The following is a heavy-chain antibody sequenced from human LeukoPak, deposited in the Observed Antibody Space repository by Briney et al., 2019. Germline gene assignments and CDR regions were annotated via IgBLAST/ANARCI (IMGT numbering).Heavy chain of an antibody. J-gene: IGHJ4*02. CDR1: GYTLTTYD. Sequence: ASVKVSCKTSGYTLTTYDINWVRQATGQGLEWMGWMNPNSGNTGYAQRFQGRVTMTKDTSISTAYMELSSLRSEDTAVYYCARNSWQNEWDWGQGTLVTVSS. CDR3: ARNSWQNEWD. V-gene: IGHV1-8*01. D-gene: IGHD2-8*01. CDR2: MNPNSGNT.